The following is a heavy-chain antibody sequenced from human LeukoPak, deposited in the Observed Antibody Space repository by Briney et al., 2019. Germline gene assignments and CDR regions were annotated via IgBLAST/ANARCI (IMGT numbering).Heavy chain of an antibody. CDR3: ARAAEYSSGWYLFDY. CDR2: IYTSGGT. Sequence: SETLSLTCTASGVSISNYYWTWIRQPAGKGLEWIGRIYTSGGTNYNPSLKSRVTMSVDTSKNQFSLKLTSVTAADTAMYYCARAAEYSSGWYLFDYWGQGILVTVSA. D-gene: IGHD6-19*01. CDR1: GVSISNYY. J-gene: IGHJ4*02. V-gene: IGHV4-4*07.